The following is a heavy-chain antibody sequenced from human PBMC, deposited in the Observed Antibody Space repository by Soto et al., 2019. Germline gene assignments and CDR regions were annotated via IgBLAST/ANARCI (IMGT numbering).Heavy chain of an antibody. CDR3: ARLRIAAAGTTYYYYGMDV. CDR1: GYSFTSYW. J-gene: IGHJ6*02. V-gene: IGHV5-51*01. Sequence: GESLKISCKGSGYSFTSYWIGWVRQMPGKGLEWMGIIYPGDSDTRYSPSFQGQVTISADKSISTAYLQWSSLKASDTAMYYCARLRIAAAGTTYYYYGMDVWGQGPTVTVSS. CDR2: IYPGDSDT. D-gene: IGHD6-13*01.